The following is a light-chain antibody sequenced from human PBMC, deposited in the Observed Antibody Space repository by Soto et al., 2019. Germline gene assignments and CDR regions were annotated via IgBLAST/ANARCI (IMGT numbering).Light chain of an antibody. Sequence: DIVMTQTPLSSPVVLGQPASISCKSSQSLVHSNGHTYLTWIQQRPGRPPRLLIYRIFNRFFGVPDRFQGSGAGTEFTLKISAVEAEDVGVYYCLQTTAFPHTFGQGTKLEIK. J-gene: IGKJ2*01. V-gene: IGKV2-24*01. CDR2: RIF. CDR1: QSLVHSNGHTY. CDR3: LQTTAFPHT.